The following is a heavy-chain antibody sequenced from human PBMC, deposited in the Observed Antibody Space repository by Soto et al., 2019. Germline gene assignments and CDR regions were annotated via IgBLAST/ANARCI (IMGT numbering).Heavy chain of an antibody. CDR3: ARSSGGNFGIIIEGSNWFDP. V-gene: IGHV1-46*01. CDR2: INPHGGST. Sequence: QVRLVQSGAEVRRPGASVKVSCKAPGDTFTSYYLNWVRQAPGQGLEWMGVINPHGGSTKYAQKFQGRVTMTRDTSRSTVYMERRSLSSDDTAIYYCARSSGGNFGIIIEGSNWFDPWGQGTLVTVSS. CDR1: GDTFTSYY. J-gene: IGHJ5*02. D-gene: IGHD3-3*01.